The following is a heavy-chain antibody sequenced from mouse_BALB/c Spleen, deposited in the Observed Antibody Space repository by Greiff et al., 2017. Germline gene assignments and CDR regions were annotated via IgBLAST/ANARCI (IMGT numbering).Heavy chain of an antibody. D-gene: IGHD1-1*01. CDR2: IWAGGST. J-gene: IGHJ4*01. CDR1: GFSLTSYG. V-gene: IGHV2-9*02. CDR3: ARDASYYYGSSLYAMDY. Sequence: VQLQESGPGLVAPSQSLSITCTVSGFSLTSYGVHWVRQPPGKGLEWLGVIWAGGSTNYNSALMSRLSISKDNSKSQVFLKMNSLQTDDTAMYYCARDASYYYGSSLYAMDYWGQGTSVTVSS.